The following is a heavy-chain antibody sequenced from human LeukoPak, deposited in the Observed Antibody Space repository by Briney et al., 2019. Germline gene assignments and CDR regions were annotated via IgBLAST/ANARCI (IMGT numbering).Heavy chain of an antibody. J-gene: IGHJ3*01. Sequence: QPGGSLRLSCAASGFPFSSYWMTRVRQAPGKGLEWVANIKQDGGEKYYVDSVKGRFTISRDNAKNSVYLQMNSLRAEDTAAYYCAREDYYGSGNYVAWGGPFDVWGQGTTVTVSS. D-gene: IGHD3-10*01. CDR1: GFPFSSYW. V-gene: IGHV3-7*01. CDR2: IKQDGGEK. CDR3: AREDYYGSGNYVAWGGPFDV.